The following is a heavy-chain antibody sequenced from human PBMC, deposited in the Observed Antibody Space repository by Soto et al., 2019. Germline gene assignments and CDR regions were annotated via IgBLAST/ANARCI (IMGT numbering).Heavy chain of an antibody. Sequence: PGGSLRLSCAASGFTFASIALTWVRQAPGKGLEWVSGVTSGGNTYYADSVKGRFTISRDTSKNTAYLQMNSLRAEDTAVYYCVKDFSGDVDYWGQGTLVTVSS. D-gene: IGHD5-12*01. V-gene: IGHV3-23*01. CDR3: VKDFSGDVDY. J-gene: IGHJ4*02. CDR1: GFTFASIA. CDR2: VTSGGNT.